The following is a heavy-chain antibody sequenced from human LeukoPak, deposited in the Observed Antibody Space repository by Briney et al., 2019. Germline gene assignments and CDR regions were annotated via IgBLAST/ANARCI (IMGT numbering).Heavy chain of an antibody. CDR3: ARGDFWSGYYLYYYYYMDV. D-gene: IGHD3-3*01. CDR1: GGTFSSYA. V-gene: IGHV1-69*15. J-gene: IGHJ6*03. Sequence: ASVKVSCKASGGTFSSYAISWVRQAPGQGLEWMGRIIPIFGTANYAQKFQGRVTITADESTSTAYMELSSLRSEDTAVYYCARGDFWSGYYLYYYYYMDVWGKGTTVTVSS. CDR2: IIPIFGTA.